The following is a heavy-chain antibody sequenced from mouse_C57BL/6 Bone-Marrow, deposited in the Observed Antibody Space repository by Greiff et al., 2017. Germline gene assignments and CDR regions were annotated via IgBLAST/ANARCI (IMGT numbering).Heavy chain of an antibody. V-gene: IGHV1-81*01. J-gene: IGHJ2*01. CDR1: GYTFTSYG. CDR3: AKTAQAPLDY. CDR2: IYPRSGNT. Sequence: VKLMESGAELARPGASVKLSCKASGYTFTSYGISWVKQRTGQGLEWIGEIYPRSGNTYYNEKFKGKATLTADKSSSTAYMELRSLTSEDSAVDFCAKTAQAPLDYWGQGTTLTVSS. D-gene: IGHD3-2*02.